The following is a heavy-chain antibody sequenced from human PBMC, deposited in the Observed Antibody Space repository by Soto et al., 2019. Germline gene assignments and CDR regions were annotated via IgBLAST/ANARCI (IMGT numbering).Heavy chain of an antibody. D-gene: IGHD4-17*01. J-gene: IGHJ4*02. V-gene: IGHV3-21*01. CDR2: ISSSSSYI. CDR1: GFTFSSYS. Sequence: GGSLRLSCAASGFTFSSYSMNWVRQAPGKGLEWVSSISSSSSYIYYADSVKGRFTISRDNAKNSLYLQMNSLRAEDTAVYYCAREATVTLRYFDYWGQGTLVTVSS. CDR3: AREATVTLRYFDY.